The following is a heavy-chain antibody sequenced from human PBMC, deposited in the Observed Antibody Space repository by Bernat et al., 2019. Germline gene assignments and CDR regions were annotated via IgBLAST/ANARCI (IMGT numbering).Heavy chain of an antibody. CDR3: SRRHCSGGSCYSDY. V-gene: IGHV3-73*01. Sequence: EVQLVESGGGLVQPGGSLKLSCAASGFPFRDSSIHWVRQASGKGLEWVGRIRSKAYSYATTYDASVKDRYAIARDHSKNTAYLQMKSQKTDDTAVYYCSRRHCSGGSCYSDYWGQGTLVTVSS. J-gene: IGHJ4*02. D-gene: IGHD2-15*01. CDR2: IRSKAYSYAT. CDR1: GFPFRDSS.